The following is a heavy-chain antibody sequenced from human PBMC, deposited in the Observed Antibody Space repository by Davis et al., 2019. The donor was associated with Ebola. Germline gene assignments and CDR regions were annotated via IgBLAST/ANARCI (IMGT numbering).Heavy chain of an antibody. CDR3: ARGYDSSGYYYFFDAFDI. CDR2: ISSSSSTI. CDR1: GFTFSSYS. Sequence: GESLKISCAASGFTFSSYSMNWVRQAPGKGLEWVSYISSSSSTIYYADSVKGRFTISRDNAKNSLYLQMNSLRDEDTAVYYCARGYDSSGYYYFFDAFDIWGQGTMVTVSS. V-gene: IGHV3-48*02. D-gene: IGHD3-22*01. J-gene: IGHJ3*02.